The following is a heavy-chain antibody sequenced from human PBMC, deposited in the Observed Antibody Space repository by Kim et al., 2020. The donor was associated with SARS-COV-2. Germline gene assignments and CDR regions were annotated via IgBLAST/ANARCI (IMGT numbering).Heavy chain of an antibody. CDR1: EYSFTSYC. CDR3: ASTSYYYDSIGYPLDY. CDR2: IDPSDSYT. D-gene: IGHD3-22*01. V-gene: IGHV5-10-1*01. J-gene: IGHJ4*02. Sequence: GASLKISCKGSEYSFTSYCINWVRQMPGKGLEWMGMIDPSDSYTNYSPSFQGRVTISTDRFISTAYLQWSSLKASDTAMYYCASTSYYYDSIGYPLDYWGQGTLVTVSS.